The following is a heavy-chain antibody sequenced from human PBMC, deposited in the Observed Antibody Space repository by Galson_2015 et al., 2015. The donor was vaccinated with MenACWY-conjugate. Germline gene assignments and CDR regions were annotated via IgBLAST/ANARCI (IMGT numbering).Heavy chain of an antibody. J-gene: IGHJ6*03. CDR3: ARGSAPGSYSYYYYYYMDV. CDR1: GDSVSSNSAA. Sequence: CAISGDSVSSNSAAWNWIRQSPSRGLEWLGRTYYRSKWYNDYAVSMKSRITINPDTSKNQLSLQLNSVTPEDTAVYYCARGSAPGSYSYYYYYYMDVWGKGTTVTVSS. V-gene: IGHV6-1*01. CDR2: TYYRSKWYN. D-gene: IGHD3-10*01.